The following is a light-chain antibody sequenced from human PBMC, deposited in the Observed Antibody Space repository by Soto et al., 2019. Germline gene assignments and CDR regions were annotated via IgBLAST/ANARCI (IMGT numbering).Light chain of an antibody. CDR3: QLYSRSPRQIT. V-gene: IGKV1-39*01. CDR1: QSINIY. J-gene: IGKJ5*01. Sequence: DIQMTQSPSSLSASVGDSVTITCRASQSINIYLSWYQQKPGKAPKLLINVASTLQGGVPSRFSGSGSGTEFTLAISSLQPEDFAVYYCQLYSRSPRQITFGQGTRLEI. CDR2: VAS.